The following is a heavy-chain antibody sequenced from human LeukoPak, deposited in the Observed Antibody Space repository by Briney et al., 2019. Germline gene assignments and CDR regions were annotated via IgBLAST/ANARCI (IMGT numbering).Heavy chain of an antibody. CDR2: INSGGTVT. J-gene: IGHJ4*02. D-gene: IGHD5-12*01. Sequence: GGSLRLSCAASGFTFSDFWMHWVRQAPGKGLVWVSRINSGGTVTNYADSVKGRLTISRDNAKNTLYLQMNSLRAEDTAVYYCAKVQVRYRGSSLPSFDYWGQGTLVTVSS. CDR1: GFTFSDFW. CDR3: AKVQVRYRGSSLPSFDY. V-gene: IGHV3-74*01.